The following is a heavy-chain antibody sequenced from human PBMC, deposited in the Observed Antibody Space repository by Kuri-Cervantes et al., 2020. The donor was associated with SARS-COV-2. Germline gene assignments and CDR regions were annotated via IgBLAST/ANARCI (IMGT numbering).Heavy chain of an antibody. CDR3: AKESLLGYSRTDY. Sequence: GESLKIFCAASGFTFSSYGMHWVRQAPGKGLEWVAFIRYDGSNKYYADSVKGRLTISRDNSKNTLYLQMNSLRAEDTAVYYCAKESLLGYSRTDYWGQGTLVTVSS. V-gene: IGHV3-30*02. CDR2: IRYDGSNK. J-gene: IGHJ4*02. CDR1: GFTFSSYG. D-gene: IGHD5-18*01.